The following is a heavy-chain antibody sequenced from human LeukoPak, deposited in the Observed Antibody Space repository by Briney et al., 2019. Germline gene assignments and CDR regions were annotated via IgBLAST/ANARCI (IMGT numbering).Heavy chain of an antibody. J-gene: IGHJ4*02. CDR3: TRDRTPYRSRIAAAGIDY. D-gene: IGHD6-13*01. CDR1: GFTFGDYA. CDR2: IRSKAYGGTT. V-gene: IGHV3-49*04. Sequence: GGSLRLSCTASGFTFGDYAMSWVRQAPGKGLEWVGFIRSKAYGGTTEYAASVKGRFTISRDDSKSIAYLQMNSLKTEDTAVYYCTRDRTPYRSRIAAAGIDYWGQGTLVTVSS.